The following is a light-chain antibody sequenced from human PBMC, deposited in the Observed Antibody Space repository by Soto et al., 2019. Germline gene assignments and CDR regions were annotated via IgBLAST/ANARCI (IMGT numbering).Light chain of an antibody. CDR2: EVS. Sequence: QSALTQPPSASGSPGQSVTISCTGTSSDVGGYNYVSWYQQLPDKAPKLMIYEVSKRPSGVPDRFSGSKSGNTASLTVSGLRAEDEADYYCSSYAGSNNLVVFGGGTKFTVL. V-gene: IGLV2-8*01. CDR1: SSDVGGYNY. J-gene: IGLJ2*01. CDR3: SSYAGSNNLVV.